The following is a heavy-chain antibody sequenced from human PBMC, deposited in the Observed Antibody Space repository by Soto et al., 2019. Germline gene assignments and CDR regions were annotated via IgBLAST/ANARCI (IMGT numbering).Heavy chain of an antibody. J-gene: IGHJ4*02. D-gene: IGHD3-22*01. CDR3: ARDGENYYYDSSGYYYFDY. CDR2: IWYDGSNK. CDR1: GFTFSSYG. V-gene: IGHV3-33*01. Sequence: PGGSLRLSCAASGFTFSSYGMHWVRQAPGKGLEWVAVIWYDGSNKYYADSVKGRFTISRDNSKNTLYLQMNSLRAEDTAVYYCARDGENYYYDSSGYYYFDYWGQGTLVTVSS.